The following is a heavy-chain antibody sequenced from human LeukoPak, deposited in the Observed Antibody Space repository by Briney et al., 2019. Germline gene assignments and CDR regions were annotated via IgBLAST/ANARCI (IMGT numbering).Heavy chain of an antibody. J-gene: IGHJ4*02. CDR1: GFIFCSYG. CDR3: AKDRHGDYASDY. Sequence: GGSLRLSCAASGFIFCSYGMHWVRQAPDKGLEWVAFTPYHGVSRYYAESVKGRFTISRDNSKNTLYLQMNSLKIEDTAVYHCAKDRHGDYASDYWGQGTLVIVSS. D-gene: IGHD4-17*01. CDR2: TPYHGVSR. V-gene: IGHV3-30*02.